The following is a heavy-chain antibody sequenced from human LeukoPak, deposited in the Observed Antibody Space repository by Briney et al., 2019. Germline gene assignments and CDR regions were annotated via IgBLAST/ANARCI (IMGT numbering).Heavy chain of an antibody. Sequence: GGSLRLSCTASGFTFSGYGMHWVRQAPGKGLEWVAFIRYDVSIKDYADSVKGRFTISRDNSKNTLYLQMNSLRAEDTAVYYCARDTSPYSEYFQHWGQGTLVTVSS. CDR3: ARDTSPYSEYFQH. J-gene: IGHJ1*01. V-gene: IGHV3-30*02. CDR1: GFTFSGYG. CDR2: IRYDVSIK. D-gene: IGHD2-2*01.